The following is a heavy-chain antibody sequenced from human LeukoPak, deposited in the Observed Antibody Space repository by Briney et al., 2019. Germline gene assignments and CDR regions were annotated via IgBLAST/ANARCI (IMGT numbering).Heavy chain of an antibody. Sequence: PSETVSLTCNVSGGSISTYYWSWIQQPPGKGLEWIGYIYYSGSTNYNPSLKSRVTISVDTSKNQFSLKLTSVTAADTAVYYCAGWSSYFDQWGQGTLVTVSS. V-gene: IGHV4-59*08. CDR1: GGSISTYY. CDR3: AGWSSYFDQ. D-gene: IGHD2-15*01. J-gene: IGHJ4*02. CDR2: IYYSGST.